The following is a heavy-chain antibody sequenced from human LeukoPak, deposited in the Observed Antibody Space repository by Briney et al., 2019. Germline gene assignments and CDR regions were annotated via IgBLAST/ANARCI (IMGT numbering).Heavy chain of an antibody. J-gene: IGHJ4*02. Sequence: SVKVSCKASGGTFSSYAISWVRQAPGQGLEWMGGIIPIFGTANYAQKFQGRVTITADESTSTAYMELSSLRSEDTAVYYCAKGNHHYYDSSGYYDTFDYWGQGTLVTVSS. D-gene: IGHD3-22*01. CDR2: IIPIFGTA. CDR1: GGTFSSYA. V-gene: IGHV1-69*01. CDR3: AKGNHHYYDSSGYYDTFDY.